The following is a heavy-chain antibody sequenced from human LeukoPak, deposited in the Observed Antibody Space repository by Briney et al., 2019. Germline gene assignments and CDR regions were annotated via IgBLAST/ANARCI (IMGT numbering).Heavy chain of an antibody. J-gene: IGHJ4*02. CDR1: GFTFSSYG. V-gene: IGHV3-30*02. CDR2: IRYDGSNK. CDR3: AKEWFGWEDIVVVPAAYTQPVDY. D-gene: IGHD2-2*01. Sequence: GGSLRLSCAASGFTFSSYGMHWVRQAPGKGLEWVAFIRYDGSNKYYADSVKGRFTISRDNSKNTLYLQMNSLRAEDTAVYYCAKEWFGWEDIVVVPAAYTQPVDYWGQGTLVTVSS.